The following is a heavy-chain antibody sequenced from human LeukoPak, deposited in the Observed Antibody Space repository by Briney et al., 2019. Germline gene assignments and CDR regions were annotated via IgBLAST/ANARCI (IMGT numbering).Heavy chain of an antibody. Sequence: SETLSLTCTVSGYSISSGYYWGWIRQPPGKGLEWIGSISHSGSTYYNPSLKSRLTISVDTSKNQFSLKLSSVTAADTAVYYCARQDYDYVWGSQSWFDPWGQGTLVTVSS. V-gene: IGHV4-38-2*02. CDR2: ISHSGST. CDR1: GYSISSGYY. CDR3: ARQDYDYVWGSQSWFDP. J-gene: IGHJ5*02. D-gene: IGHD3-16*01.